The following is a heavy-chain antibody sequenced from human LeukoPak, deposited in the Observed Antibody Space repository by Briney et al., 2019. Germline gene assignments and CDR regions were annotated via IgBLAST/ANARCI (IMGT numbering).Heavy chain of an antibody. CDR2: IKQDGSEK. J-gene: IGHJ5*02. CDR1: RFTLSSYW. D-gene: IGHD2-15*01. V-gene: IGHV3-7*01. CDR3: ARDRETYSNNWFDP. Sequence: GGSLRLSCAASRFTLSSYWMSWVRQAPGKGREWVANIKQDGSEKYYVDSVKGRFTISRDNAKNSLYLQMNSLRAEDTAVYYCARDRETYSNNWFDPWGQGTLVTVSS.